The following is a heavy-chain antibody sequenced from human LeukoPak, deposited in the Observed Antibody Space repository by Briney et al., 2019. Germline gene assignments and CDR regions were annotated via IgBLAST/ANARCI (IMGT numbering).Heavy chain of an antibody. V-gene: IGHV3-11*01. Sequence: GGSLRLSCAASGFTFSDYYMSWIRQAPGKGLEWVSYISSSGSTIYYADSVKGRFTISRDNAKNSLYLQMNSLRAEDTAVYYCARDLAPGGMVATVRDYYYYYMDVWGKGTTVTVSS. D-gene: IGHD5-12*01. CDR3: ARDLAPGGMVATVRDYYYYYMDV. J-gene: IGHJ6*03. CDR2: ISSSGSTI. CDR1: GFTFSDYY.